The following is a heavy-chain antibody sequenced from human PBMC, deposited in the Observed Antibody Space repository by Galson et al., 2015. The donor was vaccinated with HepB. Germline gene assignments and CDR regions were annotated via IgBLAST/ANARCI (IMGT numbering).Heavy chain of an antibody. Sequence: CAISGDSVSSNSVAWNWIRQSPSRGLEWLGRTYYRSKWYNDYASSVKSRITINPDTSKNQFSLQLNSVTPEDTAVYFYARDPGTAGYDAFDIWGQGTMVTVSS. J-gene: IGHJ3*02. CDR1: GDSVSSNSVA. CDR2: TYYRSKWYN. D-gene: IGHD1-1*01. V-gene: IGHV6-1*01. CDR3: ARDPGTAGYDAFDI.